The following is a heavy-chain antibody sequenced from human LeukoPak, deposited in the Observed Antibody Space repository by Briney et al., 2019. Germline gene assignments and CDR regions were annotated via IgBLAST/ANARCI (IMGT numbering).Heavy chain of an antibody. Sequence: NASETLSLTCTVSGGSISSSSYHWGWIRQPPGKGLEWIGSIYYSGSTYYNPSLKSRVTISVDTSKNQFSLKLSSVTAADTAVYYCARQTYYYGSGSYLGGMDVWGQGTTVTVSS. CDR1: GGSISSSSYH. CDR3: ARQTYYYGSGSYLGGMDV. D-gene: IGHD3-10*01. V-gene: IGHV4-39*01. J-gene: IGHJ6*02. CDR2: IYYSGST.